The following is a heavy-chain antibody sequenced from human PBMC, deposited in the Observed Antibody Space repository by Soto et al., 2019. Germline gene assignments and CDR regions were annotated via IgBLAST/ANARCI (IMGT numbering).Heavy chain of an antibody. V-gene: IGHV3-23*01. D-gene: IGHD4-4*01. Sequence: PGGSLRLSCAASGFTFSSYALSWVRQAPGKGLEWVSSISGSGGTTYYAGSVKGQFTISRDNSKNTLYLQLNSLRAEDTAVYYWAKDHLYSSYYYGLDVWGRGTRVTVSS. CDR1: GFTFSSYA. CDR2: ISGSGGTT. CDR3: AKDHLYSSYYYGLDV. J-gene: IGHJ6*02.